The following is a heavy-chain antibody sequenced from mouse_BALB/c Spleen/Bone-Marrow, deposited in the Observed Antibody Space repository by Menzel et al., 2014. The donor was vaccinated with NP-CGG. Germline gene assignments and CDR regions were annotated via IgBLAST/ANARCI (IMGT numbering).Heavy chain of an antibody. CDR2: VDPSDGYT. CDR1: GYTFTTYW. CDR3: ARGCDNFAWFAY. Sequence: VQLQQSGAELVTPGASVKLSCKASGYTFTTYWMHWVKQRPGHGLEWIGQVDPSDGYTNYSQMFKGKATLTVDKSSSTAYMQLSSLSSEDSAVYYGARGCDNFAWFAYWGQGTLVTVSA. V-gene: IGHV1-69*02. J-gene: IGHJ3*01. D-gene: IGHD1-3*01.